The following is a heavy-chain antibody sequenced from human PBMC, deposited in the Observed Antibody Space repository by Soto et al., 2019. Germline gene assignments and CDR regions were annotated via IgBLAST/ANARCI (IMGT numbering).Heavy chain of an antibody. CDR3: ARDGSGRSEIDP. J-gene: IGHJ5*02. CDR1: GYTFSSYA. CDR2: INAGNGNT. D-gene: IGHD3-10*01. Sequence: ASVKVSCKASGYTFSSYAMHWVRQAPGQRLEWMGWINAGNGNTKYSQKFQGRVTITRDTSASTAYMELSSLRSEDTAVYYCARDGSGRSEIDPWGQGTLVTVSS. V-gene: IGHV1-3*01.